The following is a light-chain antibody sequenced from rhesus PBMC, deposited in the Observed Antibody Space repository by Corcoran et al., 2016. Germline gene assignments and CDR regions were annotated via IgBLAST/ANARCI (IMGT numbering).Light chain of an antibody. CDR3: QHGYGTPYS. Sequence: DIQMTQSPSSLSASVGDRVTITCRASENVNNYLNWYQQKPGKAPKLLIYKASTLQRGVPSRFSGSGSGTEYTFTNSSLQPEDVATYYCQHGYGTPYSFGQGTKVEIK. CDR1: ENVNNY. V-gene: IGKV1-74*01. CDR2: KAS. J-gene: IGKJ2*01.